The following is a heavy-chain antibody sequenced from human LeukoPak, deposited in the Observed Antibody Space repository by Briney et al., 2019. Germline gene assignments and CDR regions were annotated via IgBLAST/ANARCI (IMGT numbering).Heavy chain of an antibody. D-gene: IGHD6-13*01. V-gene: IGHV1-2*04. J-gene: IGHJ3*02. CDR2: INPNSGGT. CDR3: ARDGGASRIAEAGTTAGAFDI. Sequence: ASVKVSCKASGYTFTGYYMHWVRQAPGQGLEWMGWINPNSGGTNYAQKFQGWVTITRDTSISTAYMELSRLRSEDTAVYYCARDGGASRIAEAGTTAGAFDIWGQGTMVTVSS. CDR1: GYTFTGYY.